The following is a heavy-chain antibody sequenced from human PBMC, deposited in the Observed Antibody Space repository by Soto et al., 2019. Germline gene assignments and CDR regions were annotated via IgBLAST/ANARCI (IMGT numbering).Heavy chain of an antibody. V-gene: IGHV3-30*18. CDR2: ISYDGSNK. CDR1: GFTFSSYG. D-gene: IGHD5-12*01. Sequence: QVQLVESGGGVVQPGRCLRLSCAASGFTFSSYGMHWVRQAPGKGLEWVAVISYDGSNKYYADSVKGRFTISRDNSKNTLYLQMNSLRAEDTAVYYCAKEWRKYYYYGMDVWGQGTTVTVSS. J-gene: IGHJ6*02. CDR3: AKEWRKYYYYGMDV.